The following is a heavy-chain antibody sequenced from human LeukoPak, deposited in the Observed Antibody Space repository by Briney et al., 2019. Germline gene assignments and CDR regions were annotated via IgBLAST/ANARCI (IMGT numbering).Heavy chain of an antibody. J-gene: IGHJ4*02. CDR2: IRSKAYGGTT. CDR3: TRGSMTTVTTCYFDY. V-gene: IGHV3-49*03. D-gene: IGHD4-17*01. CDR1: GFTFGDYA. Sequence: PGGSLRLSCTASGFTFGDYAMSWFRQAPGKGLEWVGFIRSKAYGGTTEYAASVKGRFTISRDDSKSIAYLQMNSLKTEDTAVYYCTRGSMTTVTTCYFDYWGQGTLVTVSS.